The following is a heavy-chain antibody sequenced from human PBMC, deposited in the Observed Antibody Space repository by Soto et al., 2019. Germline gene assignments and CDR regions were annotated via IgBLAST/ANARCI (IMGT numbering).Heavy chain of an antibody. CDR3: AKDLRTSWIFGNFDS. CDR1: GFTFDDYA. J-gene: IGHJ4*02. CDR2: IAFNSGNT. D-gene: IGHD3-3*01. V-gene: IGHV3-9*01. Sequence: EVQLVESGGCWVQPGRSLRLSCAASGFTFDDYAMHWVRQAPGKGLEWVSGIAFNSGNTAYADSVKGRFTISRDNAKNSLYLQMNSLRAEDTALYYCAKDLRTSWIFGNFDSWGQGTLVTVSS.